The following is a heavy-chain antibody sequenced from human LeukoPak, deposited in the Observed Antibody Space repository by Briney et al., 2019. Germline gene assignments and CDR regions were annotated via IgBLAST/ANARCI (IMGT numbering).Heavy chain of an antibody. D-gene: IGHD6-19*01. CDR1: GYIFTGYY. J-gene: IGHJ4*02. V-gene: IGHV1-2*02. Sequence: ASVKVSCKASGYIFTGYYMHWVRQAPGQGLEWMGWINPNSGDTNYAQKLQGRVTMTTDTSTSTAYMELRSLRSDDTAVYYCARDPDRDSSGLDYWGQGTLVTVSS. CDR3: ARDPDRDSSGLDY. CDR2: INPNSGDT.